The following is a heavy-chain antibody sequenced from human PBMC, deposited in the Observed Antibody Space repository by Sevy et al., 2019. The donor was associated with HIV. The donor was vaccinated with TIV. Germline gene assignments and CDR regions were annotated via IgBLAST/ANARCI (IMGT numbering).Heavy chain of an antibody. CDR1: GLTFNNAW. Sequence: GGSLRLSCAVSGLTFNNAWMNWVRQAPGTGLQWVGLIKSKIDGETTDYAAPVKGRFTISRDDSKNTLFLQMNSLKIEDTAVYYCATAPGYYDSAPFDYXGPGTLVTVSS. D-gene: IGHD3-9*01. CDR2: IKSKIDGETT. CDR3: ATAPGYYDSAPFDY. V-gene: IGHV3-15*01. J-gene: IGHJ4*02.